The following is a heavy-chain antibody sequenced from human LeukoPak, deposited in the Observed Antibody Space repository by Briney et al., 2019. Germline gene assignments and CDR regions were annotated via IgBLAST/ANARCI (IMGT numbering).Heavy chain of an antibody. V-gene: IGHV3-33*01. CDR2: IWYDGSNK. CDR1: GFTFISYG. J-gene: IGHJ6*02. Sequence: GGSLRLSCAASGFTFISYGMRWVRQAPGKGLEWVAVIWYDGSNKYYADSVKGRFTISRDNSKNTLYLQMNSLRAEDTAVYYCARDSYYSDYGDYYYYYGMDVWGQGTTVTVSS. CDR3: ARDSYYSDYGDYYYYYGMDV. D-gene: IGHD4-17*01.